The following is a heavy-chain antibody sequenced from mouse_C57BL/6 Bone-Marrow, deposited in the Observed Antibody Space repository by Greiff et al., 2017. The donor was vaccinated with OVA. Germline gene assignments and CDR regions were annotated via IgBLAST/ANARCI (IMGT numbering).Heavy chain of an antibody. Sequence: EVKVVESGGGLVQPGGSMKLSCAASGFTFSDAWMDWVRQSPEKGLEWVAEIRNKANNHATYYAESVKGRFTISRDDSKSSVYLQMNSLRAEDTGIYYCTRRGTTAYYYAMDYWGQGTSVTVSS. CDR3: TRRGTTAYYYAMDY. V-gene: IGHV6-6*01. J-gene: IGHJ4*01. D-gene: IGHD1-2*01. CDR2: IRNKANNHAT. CDR1: GFTFSDAW.